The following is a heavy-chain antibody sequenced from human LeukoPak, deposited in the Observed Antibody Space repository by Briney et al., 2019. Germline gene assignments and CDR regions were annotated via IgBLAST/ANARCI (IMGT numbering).Heavy chain of an antibody. CDR1: GFSLSVNY. Sequence: GGSLRLSCAASGFSLSVNYITWVRQSPGQGLEWLSNIYRDGNTYYADSVNGRFSISIDDYKNTLYLEMNSLRAEDTALYYCARYIFRAVDIWGQGSMVTVSS. D-gene: IGHD3-9*01. J-gene: IGHJ3*02. V-gene: IGHV3-53*01. CDR3: ARYIFRAVDI. CDR2: IYRDGNT.